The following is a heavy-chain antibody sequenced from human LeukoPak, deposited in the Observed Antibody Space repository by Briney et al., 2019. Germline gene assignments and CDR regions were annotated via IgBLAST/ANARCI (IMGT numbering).Heavy chain of an antibody. CDR3: ARKNDFDI. J-gene: IGHJ3*02. CDR2: IYYSGST. V-gene: IGHV4-59*01. D-gene: IGHD2/OR15-2a*01. Sequence: SETLSLTCTVSGGSLSSDHWNWIRQPPGKGLEWIGCIYYSGSTYYNPSLQSRVTISVDMSKSQFSLRLTSVTAADTAVYYCARKNDFDIWGQGTLVTVSS. CDR1: GGSLSSDH.